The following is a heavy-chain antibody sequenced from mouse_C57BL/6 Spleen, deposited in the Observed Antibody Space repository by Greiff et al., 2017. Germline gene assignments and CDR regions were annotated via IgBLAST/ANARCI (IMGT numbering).Heavy chain of an antibody. CDR2: ISYDGSN. Sequence: DVKLVESGPGLVKPSQSLSLTCSVTGYSITSGYYWNWIRQFPGNKLEWMGYISYDGSNNYNPSLKNRISITRDTSKNQFFLKLNSVTTEDTATYYCASFDYAYYDAMDYWGQGTSVTVSS. CDR1: GYSITSGYY. CDR3: ASFDYAYYDAMDY. V-gene: IGHV3-6*01. J-gene: IGHJ4*01. D-gene: IGHD2-4*01.